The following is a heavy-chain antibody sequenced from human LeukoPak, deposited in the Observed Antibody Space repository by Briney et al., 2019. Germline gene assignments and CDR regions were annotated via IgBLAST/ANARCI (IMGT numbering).Heavy chain of an antibody. CDR1: GGSISSYY. CDR3: ARVRGTMGYYFDY. CDR2: IYYSGST. J-gene: IGHJ4*02. V-gene: IGHV4-59*08. Sequence: SETLSLTCTVSGGSISSYYWSWIRQPPGKGLEWIGYIYYSGSTNYNPSLKSRVTISVDTSKNQFSLKLSSVTAADTAVYYCARVRGTMGYYFDYWGQGTLATVSS. D-gene: IGHD1-14*01.